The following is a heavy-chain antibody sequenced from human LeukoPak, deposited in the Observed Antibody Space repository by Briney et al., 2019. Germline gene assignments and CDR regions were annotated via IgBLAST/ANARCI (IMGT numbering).Heavy chain of an antibody. CDR3: AKHHCSSISCHGRSSGDFDY. Sequence: PSETLSLTCAVYGGSFSGYCWSWIRQPPGKGLEWIGEINHSGSTNYNPSLKSRVTISVDTSKNQFSLKLSSVTAADTAVYYCAKHHCSSISCHGRSSGDFDYWGQGTLVTVSS. CDR1: GGSFSGYC. CDR2: INHSGST. V-gene: IGHV4-34*01. J-gene: IGHJ4*02. D-gene: IGHD2-2*01.